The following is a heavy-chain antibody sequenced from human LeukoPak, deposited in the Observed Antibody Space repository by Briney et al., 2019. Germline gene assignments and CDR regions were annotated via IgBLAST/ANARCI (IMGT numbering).Heavy chain of an antibody. J-gene: IGHJ4*02. CDR3: ARGSVSITMIVVTGGGFDY. D-gene: IGHD3-22*01. CDR2: INHSGST. V-gene: IGHV4-34*01. Sequence: PSETLSLTCAVYGGSFSGYYWSWIRQPPGKGLEWIGEINHSGSTNYNPSLKSRVTISVDTSKNQFSLKLSSVTAADTAVYYCARGSVSITMIVVTGGGFDYWGQGTLVTVSS. CDR1: GGSFSGYY.